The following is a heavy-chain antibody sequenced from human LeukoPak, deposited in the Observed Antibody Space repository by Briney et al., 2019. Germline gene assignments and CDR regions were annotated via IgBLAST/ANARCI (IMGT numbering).Heavy chain of an antibody. D-gene: IGHD1-20*01. J-gene: IGHJ4*02. CDR1: GFTFSSYE. V-gene: IGHV3-48*03. CDR3: ARDYNWNDLFDY. CDR2: ISSSGSTI. Sequence: GGSLRLSCAASGFTFSSYEMNWVRQAPGKGLEWVSYISSSGSTIYYADSVKGRFTISRDNAKNSLYPQMDSLRAEDTAVYYCARDYNWNDLFDYWGQGTLVTVSS.